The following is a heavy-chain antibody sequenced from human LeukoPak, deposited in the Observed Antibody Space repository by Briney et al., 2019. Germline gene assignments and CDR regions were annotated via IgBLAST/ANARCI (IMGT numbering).Heavy chain of an antibody. CDR3: TRHGPSGTIDDFDF. D-gene: IGHD1-14*01. CDR2: IRSKAKKYAT. CDR1: GFAFSDSG. V-gene: IGHV3-73*01. Sequence: GGSLKLSCAASGFAFSDSGIHWVRQASGKGLEWVGRIRSKAKKYATAYGASVRGRFTISRDDSKNMAYLQMNSLKTEDTAVYYCTRHGPSGTIDDFDFRGQGALVTVSS. J-gene: IGHJ4*02.